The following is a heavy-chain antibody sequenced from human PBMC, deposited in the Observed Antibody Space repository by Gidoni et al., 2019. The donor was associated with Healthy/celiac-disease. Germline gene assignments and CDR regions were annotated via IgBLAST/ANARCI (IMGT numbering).Heavy chain of an antibody. D-gene: IGHD6-13*01. CDR1: GCSISSYY. J-gene: IGHJ5*02. CDR3: ARGGARAAFNWFDP. Sequence: QVQLQESRPGLVKPSETLSLTCTVSGCSISSYYLSWIRQPPGKGLEWIGYIYYSGSTNYNPSLKSRVTISVDTSKNQFSLKLSSVTAADTAVYYCARGGARAAFNWFDPWGQGTLVTVSS. V-gene: IGHV4-59*01. CDR2: IYYSGST.